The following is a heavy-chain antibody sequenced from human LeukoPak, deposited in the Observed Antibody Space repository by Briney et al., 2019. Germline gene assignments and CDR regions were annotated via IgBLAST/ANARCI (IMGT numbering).Heavy chain of an antibody. CDR3: TTGRAGMVRGVTKGDY. V-gene: IGHV3-15*01. J-gene: IGHJ4*02. CDR1: GFTFSNAW. D-gene: IGHD3-10*01. CDR2: IKSKTGGGTT. Sequence: SGGSLRLSCAASGFTFSNAWMSWVRQAPGKGLEWVGRIKSKTGGGTTDYTAPVKGRFTISRDDSKNTLYLQMNSLKTEDTAVYYCTTGRAGMVRGVTKGDYWGQGTLVTVSS.